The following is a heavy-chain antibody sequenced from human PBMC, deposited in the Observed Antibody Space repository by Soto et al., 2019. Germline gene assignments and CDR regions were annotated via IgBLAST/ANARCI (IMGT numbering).Heavy chain of an antibody. CDR1: GGSFSGYY. D-gene: IGHD2-15*01. V-gene: IGHV4-34*01. CDR2: INHSGST. CDR3: ARGRTLDGVVVAPGHDY. J-gene: IGHJ4*02. Sequence: QVQLQQWGAGLLKPSETLSLTCAVYGGSFSGYYWSWIRQPPGKGLEWIGEINHSGSTNYNPSLKSRVTISVDTAKNQFSLKLSSVTAADTAVYYCARGRTLDGVVVAPGHDYWGQGTLVTVSS.